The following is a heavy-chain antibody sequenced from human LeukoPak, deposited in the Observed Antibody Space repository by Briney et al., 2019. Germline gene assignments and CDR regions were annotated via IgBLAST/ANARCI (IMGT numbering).Heavy chain of an antibody. D-gene: IGHD5-12*01. CDR2: INPNSGGT. CDR1: GYTFTGYY. Sequence: GASVKVSCKASGYTFTGYYMHWVRQAPGQGLEWMGWINPNSGGTNYAQKFQGRVTMTRDTSISTAYMELSRLRSDDTAVYYCARDPARSGYDYDWFDPWGQGTLVTVSS. V-gene: IGHV1-2*02. CDR3: ARDPARSGYDYDWFDP. J-gene: IGHJ5*02.